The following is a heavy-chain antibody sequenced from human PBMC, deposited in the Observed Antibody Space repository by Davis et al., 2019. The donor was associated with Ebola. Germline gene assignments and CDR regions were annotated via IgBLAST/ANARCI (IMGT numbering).Heavy chain of an antibody. D-gene: IGHD3-10*01. Sequence: GESLKISCAASGFTFSSYGMHWVRQAPGKGLAWVAVISYDGSNKYYADSVKGRFTISRDNSKNTLYLQMNSLRAEDTAVYYCAKAYGAYYYYGMDDWGQGTTVTVSS. V-gene: IGHV3-30*18. CDR3: AKAYGAYYYYGMDD. CDR1: GFTFSSYG. J-gene: IGHJ6*02. CDR2: ISYDGSNK.